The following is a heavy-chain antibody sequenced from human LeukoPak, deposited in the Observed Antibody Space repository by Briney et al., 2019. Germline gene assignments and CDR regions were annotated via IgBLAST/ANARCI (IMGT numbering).Heavy chain of an antibody. Sequence: DPGGSLRLSCAASGFTFSSYGMHWVRQAPGKGLEWVAVIWYDGSNKYYADSVKGRFTISRDNSKNTLYLQMNSLRAEDTAVYYCARGPAGDSGDYSDDLDYWGQGTLVTVSS. J-gene: IGHJ4*02. CDR2: IWYDGSNK. CDR1: GFTFSSYG. CDR3: ARGPAGDSGDYSDDLDY. D-gene: IGHD4-17*01. V-gene: IGHV3-33*01.